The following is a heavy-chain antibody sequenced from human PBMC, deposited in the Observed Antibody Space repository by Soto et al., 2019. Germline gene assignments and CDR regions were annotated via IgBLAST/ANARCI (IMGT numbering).Heavy chain of an antibody. CDR3: AKEAPGGWHFFDT. V-gene: IGHV3-30*18. Sequence: GGSLRLSCAASGFTFRTYGMHWVRQAPGKGLEWVAFISDDGSQKYYGDSVKGRFTISRDNSKNTLSLRMISLRTEDTSVYYCAKEAPGGWHFFDTLGQGTLVTVSS. CDR2: ISDDGSQK. D-gene: IGHD6-19*01. CDR1: GFTFRTYG. J-gene: IGHJ4*02.